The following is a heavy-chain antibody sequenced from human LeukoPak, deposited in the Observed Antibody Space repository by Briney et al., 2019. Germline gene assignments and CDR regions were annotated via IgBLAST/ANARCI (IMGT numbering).Heavy chain of an antibody. J-gene: IGHJ5*02. D-gene: IGHD2-2*01. CDR2: IYYSGST. V-gene: IGHV4-59*01. Sequence: SETLSLTCSVSEGSISSYYWSWIRQPPGKGLEWIGYIYYSGSTNYNPSLKSRVTISVDTSKNQFSLKLSSVTAADTAVYYCARDLGYCSSTSCYDWFDPWGQGTLVTVSS. CDR1: EGSISSYY. CDR3: ARDLGYCSSTSCYDWFDP.